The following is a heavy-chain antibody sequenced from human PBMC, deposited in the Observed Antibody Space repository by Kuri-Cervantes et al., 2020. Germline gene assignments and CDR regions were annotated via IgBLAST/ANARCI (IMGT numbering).Heavy chain of an antibody. Sequence: GESLKISCKGSGYSFTSNWIGWVRQMPGKGLEWVGIINPADSDIRYSPSLQGHVTISADKSISTAYLQWSSLKASDTAMYYCARPYCSSTSCYTRDAFDIWGQGTMVTVSS. V-gene: IGHV5-51*01. CDR2: INPADSDI. D-gene: IGHD2-2*02. CDR1: GYSFTSNW. CDR3: ARPYCSSTSCYTRDAFDI. J-gene: IGHJ3*02.